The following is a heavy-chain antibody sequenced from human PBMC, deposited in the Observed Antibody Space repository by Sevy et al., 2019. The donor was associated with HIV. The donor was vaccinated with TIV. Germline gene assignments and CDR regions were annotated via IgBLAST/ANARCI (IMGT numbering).Heavy chain of an antibody. CDR2: ISGSGGST. CDR1: GFTFSSYA. D-gene: IGHD4-17*01. V-gene: IGHV3-23*01. CDR3: AKGDYVFPKPYYLAV. J-gene: IGHJ6*03. Sequence: GGSLRLSCAASGFTFSSYAMSCVRQAPGKGLEWVSAISGSGGSTYYADSVNGRFTISRDNSKNTLYLQMNSLRAEDTAVYYCAKGDYVFPKPYYLAVWGKGTPVIVS.